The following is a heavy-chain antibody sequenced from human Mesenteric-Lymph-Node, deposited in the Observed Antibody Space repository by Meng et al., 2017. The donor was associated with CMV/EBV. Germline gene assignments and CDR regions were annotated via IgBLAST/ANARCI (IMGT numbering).Heavy chain of an antibody. CDR2: INHSGST. J-gene: IGHJ4*02. D-gene: IGHD3-9*01. CDR1: GGSFSGYY. V-gene: IGHV4-34*01. Sequence: YGGSFSGYYWSWIRQPPGKGLEWIGEINHSGSTNYSPSLKSRVTISVDTSKNQFSLKLSSVTAADTAVYYCARGNHYDILTGYSFDYWGQGTLVTVSS. CDR3: ARGNHYDILTGYSFDY.